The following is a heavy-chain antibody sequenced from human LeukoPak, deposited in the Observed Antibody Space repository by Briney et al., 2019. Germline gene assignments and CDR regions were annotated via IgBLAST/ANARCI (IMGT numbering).Heavy chain of an antibody. CDR1: GGSISSSNW. CDR2: IYHSGST. J-gene: IGHJ4*02. V-gene: IGHV4-4*02. Sequence: SGTLSLTCAVSGGSISSSNWWSWVRQPPGKGLEWMGEIYHSGSTNYNPSLKSRVTISVDKSKNQFSLKLSSVTAADTAVYYCARAAGYSSSWYRDYFDYWGQGTLVTVSS. D-gene: IGHD6-13*01. CDR3: ARAAGYSSSWYRDYFDY.